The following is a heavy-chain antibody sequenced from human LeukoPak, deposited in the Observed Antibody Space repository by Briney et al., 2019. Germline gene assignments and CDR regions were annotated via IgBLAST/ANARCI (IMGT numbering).Heavy chain of an antibody. V-gene: IGHV4-61*01. CDR3: ARGGIVGATTFDY. CDR1: GGSVSSGSYY. CDR2: VYYSGST. D-gene: IGHD1-26*01. Sequence: SETLSLTCTVSGGSVSSGSYYWSWIRQSPGKGLEWTGNVYYSGSTNYSPSLKSRVTISLDTSKNQFSLKLSSVTAADTAVYHCARGGIVGATTFDYWGQGTLVTVSS. J-gene: IGHJ4*02.